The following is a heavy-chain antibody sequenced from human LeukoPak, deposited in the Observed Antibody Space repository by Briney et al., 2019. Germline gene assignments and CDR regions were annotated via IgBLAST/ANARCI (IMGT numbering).Heavy chain of an antibody. D-gene: IGHD1-26*01. Sequence: ASVKVSCKTSGYSFTNYYTHWVRQAPGQGLEWMGWINPNSGGTNYAQKFQGRVTLTRDKSIRTTYMELSSLRSDDTAVYFCARDLGWELVLDQWGQGTLVTVSS. CDR1: GYSFTNYY. V-gene: IGHV1-2*02. J-gene: IGHJ4*02. CDR3: ARDLGWELVLDQ. CDR2: INPNSGGT.